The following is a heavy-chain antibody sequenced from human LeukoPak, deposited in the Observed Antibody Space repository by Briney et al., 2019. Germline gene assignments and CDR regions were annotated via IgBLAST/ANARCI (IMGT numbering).Heavy chain of an antibody. CDR2: IGTAGDT. Sequence: GGSLRLSCAASGFTFSSYDMHWVRQATGKGLEWVSAIGTAGDTYYPGSVKGRLTISRENAKNSLYLQMNSLRAEDTAVYYCARDPHYDFWSGYYNWFDPWGQGTLVTVSS. V-gene: IGHV3-13*01. D-gene: IGHD3-3*01. CDR3: ARDPHYDFWSGYYNWFDP. CDR1: GFTFSSYD. J-gene: IGHJ5*02.